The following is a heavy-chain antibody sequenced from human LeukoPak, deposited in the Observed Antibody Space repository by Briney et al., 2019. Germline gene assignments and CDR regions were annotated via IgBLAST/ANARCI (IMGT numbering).Heavy chain of an antibody. Sequence: GGSLRLSCAASGLTFSSYGMHWVRQAPGKGLEWVAVIWYDGSNKYYADSVKGRFTISRDNSKNTLYLQMNSLRAEDTAVYYCARDQHYYDSSGYYFDYWGQGTLVTVSS. D-gene: IGHD3-22*01. CDR3: ARDQHYYDSSGYYFDY. V-gene: IGHV3-33*01. J-gene: IGHJ4*02. CDR1: GLTFSSYG. CDR2: IWYDGSNK.